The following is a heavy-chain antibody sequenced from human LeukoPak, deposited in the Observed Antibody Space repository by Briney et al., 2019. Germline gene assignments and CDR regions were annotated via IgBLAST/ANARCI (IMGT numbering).Heavy chain of an antibody. V-gene: IGHV4-59*12. Sequence: PSETLSLTCTVSGGSISSYYWSWIRQPPGKGLEWIGYIYYSGSTNYNPSLKSRVTISVDTSKNQFSLKLSSVTAADTAMYYCARGDHHAVSAAIDAFTDSWFDPWGQGTLVTVSS. CDR2: IYYSGST. CDR3: ARGDHHAVSAAIDAFTDSWFDP. D-gene: IGHD2-2*01. CDR1: GGSISSYY. J-gene: IGHJ5*02.